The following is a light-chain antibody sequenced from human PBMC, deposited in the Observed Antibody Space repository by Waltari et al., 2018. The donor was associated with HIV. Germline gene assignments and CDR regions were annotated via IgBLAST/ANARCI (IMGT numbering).Light chain of an antibody. CDR3: LRLSGFPRT. J-gene: IGKJ1*01. CDR2: SVS. CDR1: RDIKKD. V-gene: IGKV1-17*01. Sequence: DIQMTQSPPSLSTSVGDRVTITCRASRDIKKDLGWYQQKPGKSPRRLIYSVSTLSAGVPSRFRGGGSGTHFTLSIDGLQPEDMATYFCLRLSGFPRTFGQGT.